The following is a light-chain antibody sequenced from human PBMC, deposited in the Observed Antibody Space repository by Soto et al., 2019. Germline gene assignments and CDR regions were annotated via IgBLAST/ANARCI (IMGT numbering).Light chain of an antibody. CDR2: GAS. Sequence: ERVVTRSPGTLSFSPGERATLSCRARQSVSSSYLAWYQQKPGQAPRLLIYGASSRATGIPDRFSGSGSGTDFTLTISRLEPEDFAVYYCQQYGSSPPITFGQGTRLAIK. CDR1: QSVSSSY. J-gene: IGKJ5*01. V-gene: IGKV3-20*01. CDR3: QQYGSSPPIT.